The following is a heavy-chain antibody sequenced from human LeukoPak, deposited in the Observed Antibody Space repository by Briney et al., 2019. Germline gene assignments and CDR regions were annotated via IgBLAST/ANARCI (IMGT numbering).Heavy chain of an antibody. Sequence: SETLSLTCTVSGGSISSSSYYWGWIRQPPGKGLEWIGSIYYSGSTYYNPSLKSRVTISVDTSKNQFSLKLSSVTAADTAVYYCARSSMVRGVDTFDYWGQGTLVTVSS. CDR1: GGSISSSSYY. J-gene: IGHJ4*02. CDR2: IYYSGST. CDR3: ARSSMVRGVDTFDY. V-gene: IGHV4-39*07. D-gene: IGHD3-10*01.